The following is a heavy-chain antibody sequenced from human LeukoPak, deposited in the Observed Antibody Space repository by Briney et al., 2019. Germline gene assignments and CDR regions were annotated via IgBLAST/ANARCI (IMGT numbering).Heavy chain of an antibody. Sequence: ASVKVSCKASGYTFTSYDINWVRQATGQGLEWMGWISAYNGNTNYAQKLQGRVTMTTDTSTSTAYMELRSLRSDDTAVYYCARDRDNWNDWAYWGQGTLVTVSS. CDR3: ARDRDNWNDWAY. CDR2: ISAYNGNT. CDR1: GYTFTSYD. D-gene: IGHD1-1*01. J-gene: IGHJ4*02. V-gene: IGHV1-18*01.